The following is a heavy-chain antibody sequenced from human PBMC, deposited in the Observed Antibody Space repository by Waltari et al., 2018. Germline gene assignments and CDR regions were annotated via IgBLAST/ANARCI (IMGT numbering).Heavy chain of an antibody. V-gene: IGHV4-39*07. CDR1: GGSISSTTYY. D-gene: IGHD2-21*02. CDR2: IHYSGNT. J-gene: IGHJ4*02. Sequence: QLQLQESGPRLVRPSETLSLTCTVSGGSISSTTYYWAWIRQTPGKGLEWIGYIHYSGNTYDNSYLSSRVTISVDTSKNQFSLNRRSVTAAETAVDYCARRVVTTGGVDYWGQGTLVTVSS. CDR3: ARRVVTTGGVDY.